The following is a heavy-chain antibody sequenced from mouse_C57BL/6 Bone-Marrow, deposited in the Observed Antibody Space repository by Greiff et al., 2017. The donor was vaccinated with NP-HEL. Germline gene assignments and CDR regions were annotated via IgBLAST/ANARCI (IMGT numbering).Heavy chain of an antibody. D-gene: IGHD1-1*01. V-gene: IGHV8-8*01. CDR1: GFSLSTFGMG. Sequence: QVTLKVCGPGILQPSQTLSLTCSFSGFSLSTFGMGVGWIRQPSGKGLEWLAHIWWDDDKYYNPALKSRLTISKDTSKNQVFLKIANVDTADTATYYCARIGHYYGSSYGAMDYWGQGTSVTVSS. CDR2: IWWDDDK. CDR3: ARIGHYYGSSYGAMDY. J-gene: IGHJ4*01.